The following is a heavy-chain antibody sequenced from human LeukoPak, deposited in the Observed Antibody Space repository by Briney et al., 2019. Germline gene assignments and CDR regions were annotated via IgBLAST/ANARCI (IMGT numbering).Heavy chain of an antibody. J-gene: IGHJ4*02. D-gene: IGHD2-15*01. CDR2: ISGSGGST. CDR3: AKRMAGYCSGGSCYSADY. Sequence: GGSLRLSCAASGFTFSSSAMSWVRQAPGKGLEWVSGISGSGGSTCYADSVKGRFTMSRDNSKNTLYLQMNSLRAEDTALYYCAKRMAGYCSGGSCYSADYWGQGTLVTVSS. CDR1: GFTFSSSA. V-gene: IGHV3-23*01.